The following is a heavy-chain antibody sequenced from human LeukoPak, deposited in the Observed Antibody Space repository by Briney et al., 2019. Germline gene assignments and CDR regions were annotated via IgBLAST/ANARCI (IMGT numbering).Heavy chain of an antibody. CDR3: ARDRTKLELRGPFSSLSDY. J-gene: IGHJ4*02. CDR2: ISAYNGNT. CDR1: GYTFTGYY. Sequence: GASVKVSCKASGYTFTGYYMHWVRQAPGQGLEWMGWISAYNGNTNYAQKLQGRVTMTTDTSTSTAYMELRSLRSDDTAVYYCARDRTKLELRGPFSSLSDYWGQGTLVTVSS. D-gene: IGHD1-7*01. V-gene: IGHV1-18*04.